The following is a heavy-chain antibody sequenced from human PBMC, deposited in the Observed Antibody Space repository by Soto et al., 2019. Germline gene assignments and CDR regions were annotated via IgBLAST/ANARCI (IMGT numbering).Heavy chain of an antibody. CDR1: GHTFTYRY. V-gene: IGHV1-45*02. D-gene: IGHD3-10*01. J-gene: IGHJ3*02. CDR2: ITPFNGNT. Sequence: GASVKVSCKASGHTFTYRYLHWVRQAPGQALEWMGWITPFNGNTNYAQKFQDRVTITRDRSMSTAYMELSSLRSEDTAMHYCARSNVGSGELLSALDAFDIWGQGTMVTVSS. CDR3: ARSNVGSGELLSALDAFDI.